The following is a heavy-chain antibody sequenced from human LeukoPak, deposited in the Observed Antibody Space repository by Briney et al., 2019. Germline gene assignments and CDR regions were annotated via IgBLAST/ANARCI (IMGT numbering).Heavy chain of an antibody. CDR1: GFTFSSYW. CDR2: IKQDGSEK. Sequence: PGGSLRLSCAASGFTFSSYWMSWVRQAPGKGLEWVANIKQDGSEKYYVDSVKGRFTISRDNAKNSLYLQMNSLRAEDTAVYYCAREKYDFWSGLSYYYYGMDVWGQGTTDTVPS. V-gene: IGHV3-7*01. D-gene: IGHD3-3*01. CDR3: AREKYDFWSGLSYYYYGMDV. J-gene: IGHJ6*02.